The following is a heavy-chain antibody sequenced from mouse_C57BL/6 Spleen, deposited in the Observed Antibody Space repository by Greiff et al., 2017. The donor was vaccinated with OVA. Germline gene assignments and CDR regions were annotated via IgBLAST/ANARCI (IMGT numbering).Heavy chain of an antibody. J-gene: IGHJ1*03. CDR1: GYTFTDYY. Sequence: VQLQQSGPELVKPGASVKISCKASGYTFTDYYMNWVKQSHGKSLEWIGDINPNNGGTSYNQKFKGKATLTVDKSSSTAYMELRSLTSEDSAVDYCARGSRGYFDVWGTGTTVTVSS. CDR3: ARGSRGYFDV. D-gene: IGHD1-1*01. CDR2: INPNNGGT. V-gene: IGHV1-26*01.